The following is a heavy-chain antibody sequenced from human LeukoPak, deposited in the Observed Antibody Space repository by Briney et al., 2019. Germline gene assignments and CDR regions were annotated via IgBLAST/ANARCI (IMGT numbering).Heavy chain of an antibody. V-gene: IGHV1-24*01. CDR1: GYTLTGLS. Sequence: ASVKVSCKVSGYTLTGLSMHWARQAPGKGLEWMGGFDPEDGETIYAQKFQGRVTMTEDTSTDTAYMELSSLRSEDTAVYYCATDMLAGSYGMDVWGQGTTVTVSS. J-gene: IGHJ6*02. CDR3: ATDMLAGSYGMDV. D-gene: IGHD6-19*01. CDR2: FDPEDGET.